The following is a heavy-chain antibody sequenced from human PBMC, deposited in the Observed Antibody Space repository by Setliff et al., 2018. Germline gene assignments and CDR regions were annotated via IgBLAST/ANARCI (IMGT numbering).Heavy chain of an antibody. CDR3: AKEGGISGSYSYYFDY. D-gene: IGHD1-26*01. CDR2: ISSSSSTI. CDR1: GFTFSSYS. J-gene: IGHJ4*02. V-gene: IGHV3-48*04. Sequence: PGGSLRLSCAASGFTFSSYSMNWVRQAPGKGLEWVSYISSSSSTIYYADSVKGRFTISRDNAKNSLYLQMNSLRAEDTALYYCAKEGGISGSYSYYFDYWGQGTLVTVSS.